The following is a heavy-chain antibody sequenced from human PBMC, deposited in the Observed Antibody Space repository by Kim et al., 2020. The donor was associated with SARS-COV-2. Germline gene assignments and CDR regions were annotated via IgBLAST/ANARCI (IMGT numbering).Heavy chain of an antibody. CDR1: GFTFSSYG. V-gene: IGHV3-33*06. J-gene: IGHJ3*02. Sequence: GGSMRLSCAASGFTFSSYGMHWVRQAPGKGLEWVAVIWYDGSNKYYADSVKGRFTISRDNSKNTLYLQMNSLRAEDTAVYYCAKPPLHSTVPDAFDIWGQGTMVTVSS. D-gene: IGHD4-17*01. CDR3: AKPPLHSTVPDAFDI. CDR2: IWYDGSNK.